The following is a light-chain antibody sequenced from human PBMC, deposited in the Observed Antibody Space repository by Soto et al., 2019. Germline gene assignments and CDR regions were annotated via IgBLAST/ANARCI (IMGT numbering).Light chain of an antibody. V-gene: IGLV4-69*02. CDR2: VNSDGTH. Sequence: QSVLTQSPSASASLGASVKLTCTLSSGHRSYAIAWHQQQPEKGPRYLMKVNSDGTHIKGDGIPDRFSGSSSGAERYLTIFSLQSEDEADYYCQTWDTGIGVFGGGTKLT. CDR1: SGHRSYA. J-gene: IGLJ3*02. CDR3: QTWDTGIGV.